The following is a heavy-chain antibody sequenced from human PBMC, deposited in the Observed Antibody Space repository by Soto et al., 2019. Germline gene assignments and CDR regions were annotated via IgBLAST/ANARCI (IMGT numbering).Heavy chain of an antibody. CDR2: IKQDGSEK. D-gene: IGHD5-12*01. V-gene: IGHV3-7*03. CDR1: GFTFSSYW. Sequence: GGSLRLSGAASGFTFSSYWMSWVRQAPGKALEWVANIKQDGSEKYYVDSVKGRFTISRDNAKNSLYLQMNRLRAEDTAVYYCARDGRDGCNYSDGASDYWGQGTLVTVSS. CDR3: ARDGRDGCNYSDGASDY. J-gene: IGHJ4*02.